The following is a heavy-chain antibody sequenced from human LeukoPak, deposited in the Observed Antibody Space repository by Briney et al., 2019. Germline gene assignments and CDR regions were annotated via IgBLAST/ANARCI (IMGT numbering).Heavy chain of an antibody. CDR3: VRDFAFGFCNTTTCRYPFDS. Sequence: GGSLRLSCAASGFNFRGYNMNWVRQAPGKGLEWVSSMSTSSTYIYYADSIKGRFTISRDDARSLLYLQMDSLRAEDTAVYYCVRDFAFGFCNTTTCRYPFDSWGQGTLVSVSS. V-gene: IGHV3-21*06. D-gene: IGHD3-16*01. CDR1: GFNFRGYN. J-gene: IGHJ4*02. CDR2: MSTSSTYI.